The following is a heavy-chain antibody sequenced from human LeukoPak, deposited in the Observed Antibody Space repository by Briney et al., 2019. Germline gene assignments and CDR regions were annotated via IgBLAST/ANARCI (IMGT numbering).Heavy chain of an antibody. D-gene: IGHD6-6*01. J-gene: IGHJ4*02. CDR3: ARSRRSSSSEGYYFDY. CDR2: IKQDGSEK. Sequence: GGSLTLSCAASRLILSNYWMSWVRQAPGKGLEYVANIKQDGSEKYYVDSVKGRFTISRDNAKNSLYLQTNSLRAEDTAVYYCARSRRSSSSEGYYFDYWGQGSLVTVSS. V-gene: IGHV3-7*03. CDR1: RLILSNYW.